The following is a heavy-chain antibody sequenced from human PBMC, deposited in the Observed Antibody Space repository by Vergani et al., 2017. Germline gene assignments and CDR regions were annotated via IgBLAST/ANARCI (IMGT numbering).Heavy chain of an antibody. V-gene: IGHV3-9*01. Sequence: VQLVESGGGVVQPGGSLRLSCGASGFTFSNYGMHWVRQAPGKGLEWVSGISWNSGAVDYADSVRGRFTISRDNAKNSLFLEMNSLRFEDTAVYFCTKGSVYYHDSAGHGYDPYTGFDLWGQGTLVTVSS. D-gene: IGHD5-12*01. CDR3: TKGSVYYHDSAGHGYDPYTGFDL. CDR1: GFTFSNYG. CDR2: ISWNSGAV. J-gene: IGHJ3*01.